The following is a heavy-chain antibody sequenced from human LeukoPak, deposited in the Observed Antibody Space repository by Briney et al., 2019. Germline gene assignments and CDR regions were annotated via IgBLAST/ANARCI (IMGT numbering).Heavy chain of an antibody. CDR1: GYTLTELS. D-gene: IGHD3-22*01. CDR3: ATRVVEVITTGPQTEADY. Sequence: ASVKVSCKVSGYTLTELSMHWVRQAPGEGLEWMGGFDPEDGETIYAQKFQGRVTMTEDTSTDTAYMELRSPISEDTAVYYCATRVVEVITTGPQTEADYWGQGTLVTVSS. J-gene: IGHJ4*02. CDR2: FDPEDGET. V-gene: IGHV1-24*01.